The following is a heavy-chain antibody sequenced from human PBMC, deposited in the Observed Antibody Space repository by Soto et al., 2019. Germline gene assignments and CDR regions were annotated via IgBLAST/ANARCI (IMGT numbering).Heavy chain of an antibody. Sequence: PSETLSLACAVYGGSFSGYYWSWIRQPPGKGLEWIGEINHSGSTNYNPSLKSRVTVSVDTSKNQFSLKLGSVTAADTAVYYCARGREGVREALDYWGQGTLVTVS. CDR3: ARGREGVREALDY. J-gene: IGHJ4*02. D-gene: IGHD3-10*01. CDR1: GGSFSGYY. CDR2: INHSGST. V-gene: IGHV4-34*01.